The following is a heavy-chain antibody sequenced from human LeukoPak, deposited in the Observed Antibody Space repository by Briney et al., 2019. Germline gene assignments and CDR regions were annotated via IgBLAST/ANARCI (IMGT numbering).Heavy chain of an antibody. J-gene: IGHJ6*03. Sequence: GGSLRLSCAASGFTFSDYYMSWIRQAPGKGLEWVSYISSSVSTIYYADSVKGRVTISRDNAKNSLYLQMNSLRAEDTAVYYCARPDSSSRIYYYYMDVWGKGNTVTVSS. V-gene: IGHV3-11*01. CDR3: ARPDSSSRIYYYYMDV. D-gene: IGHD6-6*01. CDR1: GFTFSDYY. CDR2: ISSSVSTI.